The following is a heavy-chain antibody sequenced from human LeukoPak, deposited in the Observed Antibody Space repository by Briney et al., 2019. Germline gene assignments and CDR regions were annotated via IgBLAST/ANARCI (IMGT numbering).Heavy chain of an antibody. D-gene: IGHD2-2*01. V-gene: IGHV3-74*01. CDR2: INSDGSST. CDR3: ARGPGAFDI. CDR1: GFMFSSYW. J-gene: IGHJ3*02. Sequence: GGSPRLSCVASGFMFSSYWMNWVRQAPGKGLVWVSRINSDGSSTSYADPVKGRFTISRDNAKNTLFLQMNSLRAEDTAVYYCARGPGAFDIWGQGTMVTVSS.